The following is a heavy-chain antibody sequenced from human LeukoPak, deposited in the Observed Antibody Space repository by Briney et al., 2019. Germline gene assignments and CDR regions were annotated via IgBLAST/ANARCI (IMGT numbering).Heavy chain of an antibody. D-gene: IGHD4-17*01. Sequence: GGSLRLSCAASGFTFSDYYMSWIRQAPGKGLERVSYISSSGSNIYYADSVKGRFTISRDNAKNSLYLQMNSLRAEDTAVYYCARASTVRGNNWFDPWGQGTLVTVSS. CDR1: GFTFSDYY. CDR2: ISSSGSNI. CDR3: ARASTVRGNNWFDP. V-gene: IGHV3-11*01. J-gene: IGHJ5*02.